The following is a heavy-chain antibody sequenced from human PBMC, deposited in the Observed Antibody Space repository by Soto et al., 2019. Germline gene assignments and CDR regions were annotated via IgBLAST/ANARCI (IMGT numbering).Heavy chain of an antibody. CDR2: IYSGGST. Sequence: EVQLVESGGGLVQPGGSLRLSCAASGVTVSSNYMSWVRQAPGKGLEWVSVIYSGGSTYYADSVKGRFTISRDNSKNTLYLQRNSLRAEDTAVHYCARHGYNDGGGYVDYWGQGTLVTVSS. V-gene: IGHV3-66*04. CDR3: ARHGYNDGGGYVDY. J-gene: IGHJ4*02. CDR1: GVTVSSNY. D-gene: IGHD5-18*01.